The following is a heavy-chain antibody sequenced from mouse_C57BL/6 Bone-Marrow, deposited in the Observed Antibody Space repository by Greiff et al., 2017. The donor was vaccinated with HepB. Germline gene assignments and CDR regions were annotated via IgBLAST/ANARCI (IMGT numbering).Heavy chain of an antibody. Sequence: EVQLVESGGDLVKPGGSLKLSCAASGFTFSSYGMSWVRQTPDKRLEWVATISSGGSYTYYPDSVKGRFTISRDNAKNTLYLQMSSLKSEDTAMYYCARRKGYDGLFTYWGQGTLVTVSA. CDR3: ARRKGYDGLFTY. CDR1: GFTFSSYG. J-gene: IGHJ3*01. CDR2: ISSGGSYT. V-gene: IGHV5-6*01. D-gene: IGHD2-2*01.